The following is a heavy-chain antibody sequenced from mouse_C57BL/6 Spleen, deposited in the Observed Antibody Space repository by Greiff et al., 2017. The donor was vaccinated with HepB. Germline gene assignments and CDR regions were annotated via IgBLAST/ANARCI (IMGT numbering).Heavy chain of an antibody. Sequence: EVQLQQSGPELVKPGASVKISCKASGYSFTGYFMNWVKQSHGKSLEWIGRINPYNGDTFYNQKFKGKATLTVDKSSSTAHMELLSLTSEDFAVYYCARGDYYGSSYLYYYAMDYWGQGTSVTVSS. CDR3: ARGDYYGSSYLYYYAMDY. V-gene: IGHV1-37*01. D-gene: IGHD1-1*01. CDR2: INPYNGDT. CDR1: GYSFTGYF. J-gene: IGHJ4*01.